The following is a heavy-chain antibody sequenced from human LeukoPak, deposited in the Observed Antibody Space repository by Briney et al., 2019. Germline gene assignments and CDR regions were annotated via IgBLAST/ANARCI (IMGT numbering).Heavy chain of an antibody. CDR3: VKAMDV. Sequence: GGSLRLSCAASGFTFSSYGMHWVRQAPGKGLEWVAVISYDGSNKYYADSVKGRFTISRDNSKNTLYLQMNSLRAEDTAVYYCVKAMDVWGQGTTVTVSS. CDR1: GFTFSSYG. J-gene: IGHJ6*02. V-gene: IGHV3-30*18. CDR2: ISYDGSNK.